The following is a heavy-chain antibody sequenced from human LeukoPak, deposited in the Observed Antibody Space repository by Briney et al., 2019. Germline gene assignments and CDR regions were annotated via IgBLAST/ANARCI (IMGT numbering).Heavy chain of an antibody. CDR2: IKSKTDGGTT. Sequence: GGSLRLSCAASGFTFSNAWMSWARQAPGKGLEWVGRIKSKTDGGTTDYAAPVKGRFTISRDDSKNTLYLQMNSLKTEDTAVYYCTTGGRIAVAGTGRYYFDYWGQGTLVTVSS. CDR1: GFTFSNAW. J-gene: IGHJ4*02. CDR3: TTGGRIAVAGTGRYYFDY. D-gene: IGHD6-19*01. V-gene: IGHV3-15*01.